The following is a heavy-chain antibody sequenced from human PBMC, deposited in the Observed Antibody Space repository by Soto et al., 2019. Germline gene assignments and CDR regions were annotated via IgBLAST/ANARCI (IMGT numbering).Heavy chain of an antibody. J-gene: IGHJ2*01. V-gene: IGHV1-69*01. CDR2: IIPIFGTA. CDR3: ARDLWVLQARNWYFDL. D-gene: IGHD3-10*01. Sequence: QVQLVQSGAEVKKPGSSVKVFCKASGGTFSSYAISWVRQAPGQGLEWMGGIIPIFGTANYAQKFQGRVTITADESTSTAYMELSSLRSEDTAVYYCARDLWVLQARNWYFDLWGRGTLVTVSS. CDR1: GGTFSSYA.